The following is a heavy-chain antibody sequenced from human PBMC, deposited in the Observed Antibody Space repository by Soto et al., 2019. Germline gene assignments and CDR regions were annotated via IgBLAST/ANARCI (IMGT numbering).Heavy chain of an antibody. Sequence: SETLSLTCTVSGGSIGSYYWSWIRQPPGKGLEWIGYIYYSGSTYYNPSLKSRVTISVDTSKNQFSLKLSSVTAADTAVYYCARVGGGYVVDYWGQGTLVTVSS. V-gene: IGHV4-59*12. CDR3: ARVGGGYVVDY. D-gene: IGHD5-12*01. J-gene: IGHJ4*02. CDR1: GGSIGSYY. CDR2: IYYSGST.